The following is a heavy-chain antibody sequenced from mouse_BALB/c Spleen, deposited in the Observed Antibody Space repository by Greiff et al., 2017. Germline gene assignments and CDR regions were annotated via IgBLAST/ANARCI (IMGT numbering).Heavy chain of an antibody. Sequence: EVKLVESGGGLVQPGGSLKLSCAASGFTFSSYGMSWVRQTPDKRLELVATINSNGGSTYYPDSVKGRFTISRDNAKNTLYLQMSSLKSEDTAMYYCAREIYDGYYTLYYYAMDYWGQGTSVTVSS. J-gene: IGHJ4*01. CDR2: INSNGGST. V-gene: IGHV5-6-3*01. CDR1: GFTFSSYG. CDR3: AREIYDGYYTLYYYAMDY. D-gene: IGHD2-3*01.